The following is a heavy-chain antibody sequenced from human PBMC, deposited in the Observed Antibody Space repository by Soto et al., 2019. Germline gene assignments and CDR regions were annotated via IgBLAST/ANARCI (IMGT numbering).Heavy chain of an antibody. V-gene: IGHV3-74*01. CDR2: INSDGSST. CDR3: ARVPLPASYYYYSMHV. J-gene: IGHJ6*02. Sequence: EVQLVESGGGLVQPGGSLRLSCAASGFTFSSYWMHWVRQAPGKGLVWVSRINSDGSSTSYADSVKGRFTISRDNAKNTLYLQINRQRAADTAVYYCARVPLPASYYYYSMHVWGQGTTVTVSS. CDR1: GFTFSSYW.